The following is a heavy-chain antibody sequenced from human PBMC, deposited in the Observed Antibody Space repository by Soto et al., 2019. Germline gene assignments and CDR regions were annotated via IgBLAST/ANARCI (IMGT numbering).Heavy chain of an antibody. Sequence: EVQLVESGGGLVQPGGSLRLSCAASGFTFSSYWMHWVRQAPGKGLVWVSRINSDGSSTSYAGSVKGRFTISRDNAKNTLYLQMNSLRAEDTAVYYCATAPILMVYSLGYWGQGTLVTVSS. CDR3: ATAPILMVYSLGY. D-gene: IGHD2-8*01. CDR2: INSDGSST. CDR1: GFTFSSYW. V-gene: IGHV3-74*01. J-gene: IGHJ4*02.